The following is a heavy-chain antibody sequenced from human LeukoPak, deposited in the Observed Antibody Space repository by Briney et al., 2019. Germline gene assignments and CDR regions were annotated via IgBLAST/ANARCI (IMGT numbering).Heavy chain of an antibody. CDR1: GFTFSSYA. CDR2: ISGSGGST. D-gene: IGHD2-8*01. CDR3: AKNKPTRRIVLMVYAHNYFDY. V-gene: IGHV3-23*01. J-gene: IGHJ4*02. Sequence: GGSLRLSCAASGFTFSSYAMSWVRQAPGKGLEWVSAISGSGGSTYYADSVKGRFTISRDNSKNTLYLQMNSLGAEDTAVYYCAKNKPTRRIVLMVYAHNYFDYWGQGTLVTVSS.